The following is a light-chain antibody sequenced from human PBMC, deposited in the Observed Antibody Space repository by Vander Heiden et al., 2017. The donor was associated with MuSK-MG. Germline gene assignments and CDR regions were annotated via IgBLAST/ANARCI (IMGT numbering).Light chain of an antibody. V-gene: IGKV1-39*01. CDR3: QQSYSVLWT. Sequence: DIQVTQSPSSLSASVGDRVTITCRASQSVINNYLNWYQQKPGKAPKVVIYAASNLQSGVPSRFSGSGSGTDFSLTISSLQPEDVATYYCQQSYSVLWTFGQGTKVEIK. CDR1: QSVINNY. J-gene: IGKJ1*01. CDR2: AAS.